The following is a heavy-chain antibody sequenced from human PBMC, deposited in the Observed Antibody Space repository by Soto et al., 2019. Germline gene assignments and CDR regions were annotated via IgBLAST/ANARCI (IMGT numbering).Heavy chain of an antibody. CDR2: IIPIFGIA. V-gene: IGHV1-69*13. D-gene: IGHD3-10*01. Sequence: SVKVSCKASGGTFSRYSITWVRQAPGHGLEWIGRIIPIFGIASYAQKFQGRVTITADESTSTAYMELSSLRSEDTAVYYCARDRPYGSGSYIDYWGQGTLVTVSS. CDR1: GGTFSRYS. J-gene: IGHJ4*02. CDR3: ARDRPYGSGSYIDY.